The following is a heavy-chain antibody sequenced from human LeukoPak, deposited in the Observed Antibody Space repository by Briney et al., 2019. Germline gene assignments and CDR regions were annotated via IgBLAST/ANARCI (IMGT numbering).Heavy chain of an antibody. V-gene: IGHV3-74*01. D-gene: IGHD1-1*01. J-gene: IGHJ4*02. CDR1: GFTFSSYW. CDR3: AKGQELDDGVFDS. Sequence: GGSLRLSCAASGFTFSSYWMHWVRQDPGKGLVWVSRIKTDGSSAIYADSVNGRFTISRENSKNTLYLQMDSLRVEDTAIYYCAKGQELDDGVFDSWGQGTLVTVSS. CDR2: IKTDGSSA.